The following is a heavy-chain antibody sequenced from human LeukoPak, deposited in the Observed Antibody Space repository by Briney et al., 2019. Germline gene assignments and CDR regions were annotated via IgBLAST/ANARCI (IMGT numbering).Heavy chain of an antibody. CDR1: GGIISTYA. D-gene: IGHD6-19*01. V-gene: IGHV1-69*05. Sequence: GSSVKVSCKASGGIISTYAISWVRQAPGQGLEWMGGIIPMYRTANYAQKFQGRITITTDESTSTAYMELSSLRSEDTAVYYCAKDGNILQWLNYYFFDYWGQGTLVTVSS. CDR3: AKDGNILQWLNYYFFDY. CDR2: IIPMYRTA. J-gene: IGHJ4*02.